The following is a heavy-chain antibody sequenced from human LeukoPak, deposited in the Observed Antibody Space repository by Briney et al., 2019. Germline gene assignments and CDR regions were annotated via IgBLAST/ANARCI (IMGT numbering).Heavy chain of an antibody. CDR1: GGSFSGYY. J-gene: IGHJ6*03. V-gene: IGHV4-34*01. Sequence: NPSETLSLTCAVYGGSFSGYYWSWIRQPPGKGLEWIGEIYHSGSTNYNPSLKSRLIISVDKSKNQFTLKVSSVTVADTAVYYCARVPPGKYMDVWGKGTTVTVSS. CDR2: IYHSGST. CDR3: ARVPPGKYMDV.